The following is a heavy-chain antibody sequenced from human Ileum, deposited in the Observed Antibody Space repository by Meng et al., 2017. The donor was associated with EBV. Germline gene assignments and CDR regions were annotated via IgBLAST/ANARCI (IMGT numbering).Heavy chain of an antibody. J-gene: IGHJ4*02. D-gene: IGHD3-16*01. Sequence: HVQGAGPGLWKPSGTLSLTCAVASDSNSSNNWWSWVRQSPGKGLGWIAEIHHSGTTTYNPSLKSRVTISVDKSENHFSLKLTSVTAADTAVYYCARGSDYVWGIWGQGTLVTVSS. CDR3: ARGSDYVWGI. CDR1: SDSNSSNNW. V-gene: IGHV4-4*02. CDR2: IHHSGTT.